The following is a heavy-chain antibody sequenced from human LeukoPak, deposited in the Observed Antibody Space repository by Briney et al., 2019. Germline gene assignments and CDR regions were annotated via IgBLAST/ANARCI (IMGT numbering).Heavy chain of an antibody. D-gene: IGHD3-10*01. J-gene: IGHJ5*02. V-gene: IGHV4-38-2*01. CDR3: ARLTNWFDP. CDR1: GYSISSGYY. CDR2: IYHSGST. Sequence: LETLSLTCAGSGYSISSGYYWGWIRQPPGKGLEWIGSIYHSGSTYYNPSLKSRVTISVDTSKNQFSLKLSSVTAADTAVYYCARLTNWFDPWGQGTLVTVSS.